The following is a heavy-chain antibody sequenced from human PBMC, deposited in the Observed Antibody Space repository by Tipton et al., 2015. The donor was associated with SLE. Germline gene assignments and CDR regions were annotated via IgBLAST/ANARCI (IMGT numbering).Heavy chain of an antibody. CDR3: TRGGFREPDYFYYGMDV. Sequence: WSWVRQPPGKGLEWIGCVYYNGNTYYNPSLSSRITMSLDRSKNQFSLSLTSATAADSAVYYCTRGGFREPDYFYYGMDVWGQGTPVTVSS. CDR2: VYYNGNT. D-gene: IGHD3-10*01. J-gene: IGHJ6*02. V-gene: IGHV4-30-2*01.